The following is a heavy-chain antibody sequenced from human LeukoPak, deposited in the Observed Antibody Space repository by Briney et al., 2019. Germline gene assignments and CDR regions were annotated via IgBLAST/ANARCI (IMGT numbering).Heavy chain of an antibody. CDR3: ARVSCGGGNCYSFPDY. J-gene: IGHJ4*02. D-gene: IGHD2-15*01. CDR1: GYTSTSYG. V-gene: IGHV1-18*01. CDR2: ISAYNGNT. Sequence: ASVKVSCKASGYTSTSYGFSWVRQAPGQGLEWMGWISAYNGNTNAARKLQGRLTMTTGTSTNTAYMELRSLRSDDTAVYYCARVSCGGGNCYSFPDYWGQGTLVTVSS.